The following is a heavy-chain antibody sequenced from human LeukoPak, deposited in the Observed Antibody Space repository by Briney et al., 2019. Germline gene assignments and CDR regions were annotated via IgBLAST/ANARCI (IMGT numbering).Heavy chain of an antibody. J-gene: IGHJ3*01. Sequence: SQTLSLTCTVSLDSISSGDYYWSWIRQHPGKGLEWIGYIYYSGSTYYNPSLKSRVLISIDTSKNQFSLNLSSVTAADTALYYCARNFDSHNAFDVWGQGTMVTVSS. CDR2: IYYSGST. D-gene: IGHD3-22*01. CDR3: ARNFDSHNAFDV. V-gene: IGHV4-31*03. CDR1: LDSISSGDYY.